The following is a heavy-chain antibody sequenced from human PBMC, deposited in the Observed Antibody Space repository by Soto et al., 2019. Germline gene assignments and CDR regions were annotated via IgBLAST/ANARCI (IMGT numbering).Heavy chain of an antibody. CDR2: ISGSGGST. V-gene: IGHV3-23*01. CDR3: AKDYYYDSSGYSDY. Sequence: GGSLRLSCAASGFTFSSYAMSWVRRAPGKGLEWVSAISGSGGSTYYADSVKGRFTISRDNSKNTLYLQMNSLRAEDTAVYYCAKDYYYDSSGYSDYWGQGTLVTVSS. J-gene: IGHJ4*02. D-gene: IGHD3-22*01. CDR1: GFTFSSYA.